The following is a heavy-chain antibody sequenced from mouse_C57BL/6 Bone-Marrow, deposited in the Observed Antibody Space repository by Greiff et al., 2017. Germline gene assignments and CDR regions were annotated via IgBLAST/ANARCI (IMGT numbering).Heavy chain of an antibody. CDR1: GYTFTSYG. Sequence: VQLQQSGAELARPGASVKLSCTASGYTFTSYGISWVKQRTGHGLEWIGEIYPRSGNTYYNAKFKGNATMTGDKSASTEYMELRSLTSEDSAIYFCARDGYYDAMDYWGQGTSVTVSS. CDR2: IYPRSGNT. D-gene: IGHD2-3*01. CDR3: ARDGYYDAMDY. V-gene: IGHV1-81*01. J-gene: IGHJ4*01.